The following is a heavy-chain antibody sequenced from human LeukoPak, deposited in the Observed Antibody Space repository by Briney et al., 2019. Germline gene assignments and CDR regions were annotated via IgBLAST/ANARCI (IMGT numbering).Heavy chain of an antibody. CDR3: ARSPPYYYYYMDV. CDR2: IIPIFGTA. V-gene: IGHV1-69*05. J-gene: IGHJ6*03. CDR1: GGTFSSYA. Sequence: SVRVSCKASGGTFSSYAISWGRQAPGQGLEWMGGIIPIFGTANYAQKFQGRVTITTDESTSTAYMELSSLRSEDTAVYYCARSPPYYYYYMDVWGKGTTVTVSS.